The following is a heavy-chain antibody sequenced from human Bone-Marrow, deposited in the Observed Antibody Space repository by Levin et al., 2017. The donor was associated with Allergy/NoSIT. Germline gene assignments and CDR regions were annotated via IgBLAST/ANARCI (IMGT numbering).Heavy chain of an antibody. CDR2: IKHDGSEK. Sequence: PSGGSLRLSCAASGFTFSSYWMSWVRQAPGKGLEWVANIKHDGSEKYYVDSVKGRFTISRDNAKNSLYLQMNSLRAEDTAVYYCARQYCSGGRCYATFDYWGQGTLVTVSS. V-gene: IGHV3-7*01. J-gene: IGHJ4*02. CDR1: GFTFSSYW. D-gene: IGHD2-15*01. CDR3: ARQYCSGGRCYATFDY.